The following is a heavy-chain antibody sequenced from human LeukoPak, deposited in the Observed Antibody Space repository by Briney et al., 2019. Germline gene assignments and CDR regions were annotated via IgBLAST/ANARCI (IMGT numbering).Heavy chain of an antibody. V-gene: IGHV3-30*18. CDR1: GFTFSSYG. Sequence: GGSLRLSCVASGFTFSSYGMHWVRQAPGKGLEWVAVISYDGSNKYYADSVKGRFTISRDNSKNTLYLQMNSLRAEDTAVYYCAKVSPHYSSIDYWGQGTLVTVSS. CDR3: AKVSPHYSSIDY. D-gene: IGHD6-13*01. J-gene: IGHJ4*02. CDR2: ISYDGSNK.